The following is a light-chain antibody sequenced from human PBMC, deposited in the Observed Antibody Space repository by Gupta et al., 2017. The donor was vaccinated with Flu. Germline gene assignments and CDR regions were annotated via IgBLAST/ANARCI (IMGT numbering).Light chain of an antibody. V-gene: IGLV1-47*01. CDR1: SSNVGSNY. J-gene: IGLJ3*02. CDR3: ATWDGSLSGWV. CDR2: GSN. Sequence: QSVLTQPPSASGPPGPRVTISCSGSSSNVGSNYVYWYQQLPGTAPELLIYGSNRRPAGVPDRFSGSKSGASASLAISGLRSEDEADYYCATWDGSLSGWVFGGGTKVNVL.